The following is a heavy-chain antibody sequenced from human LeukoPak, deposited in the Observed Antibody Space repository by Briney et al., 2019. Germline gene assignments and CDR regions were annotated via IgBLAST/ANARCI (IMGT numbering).Heavy chain of an antibody. CDR1: GGSFSGYY. CDR2: INHSGST. V-gene: IGHV4-34*01. D-gene: IGHD2-2*01. CDR3: ARGSRNPSRWVVPAAIPPQIYGMDV. Sequence: SETLSLTCAVYGGSFSGYYWSWIRKPPGKGLEWIGEINHSGSTNYNPSLKSRVTISVDTSKNQFSLKLSSVTAADTAVYYCARGSRNPSRWVVPAAIPPQIYGMDVWGQGTTVTVSS. J-gene: IGHJ6*02.